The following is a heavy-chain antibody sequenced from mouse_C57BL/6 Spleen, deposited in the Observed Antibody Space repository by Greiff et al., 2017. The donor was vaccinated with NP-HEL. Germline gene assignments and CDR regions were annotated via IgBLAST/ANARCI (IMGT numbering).Heavy chain of an antibody. D-gene: IGHD2-3*01. Sequence: VQLQQSGPELVKPGASVKISCKASGYTFTDYYMNWVKQSHGKSLEWIGDINPNNGGTSYNQKFKGKATLTVDKSSSTAYMELRSLTSEDSAVYYCALIYDGYSNWYFDVWGTGTTVTVSS. CDR1: GYTFTDYY. J-gene: IGHJ1*03. CDR2: INPNNGGT. CDR3: ALIYDGYSNWYFDV. V-gene: IGHV1-26*01.